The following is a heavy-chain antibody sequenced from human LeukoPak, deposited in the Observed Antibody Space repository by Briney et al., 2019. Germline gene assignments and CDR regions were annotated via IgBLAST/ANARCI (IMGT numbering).Heavy chain of an antibody. J-gene: IGHJ6*02. V-gene: IGHV1-2*04. CDR1: GYTFTGYY. Sequence: ASVKVSCKASGYTFTGYYMHWVRQAPGQGLEWMGWINPNSGGTNYAQKFQGWVSMTRDTSISTAYMELSRLRSDDTAVYYCARGVSDYVWNGMDVWGQGTTVTVSS. CDR3: ARGVSDYVWNGMDV. D-gene: IGHD3-16*01. CDR2: INPNSGGT.